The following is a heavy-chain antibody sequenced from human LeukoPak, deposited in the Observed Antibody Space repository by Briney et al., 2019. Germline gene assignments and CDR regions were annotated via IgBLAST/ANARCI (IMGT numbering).Heavy chain of an antibody. J-gene: IGHJ6*03. Sequence: SQTLSLTCAISGDSVSSDSATWNWIRQSPSRGLEWLGRTYYRSKWYSDYAVSVQSRMTINADTSKNHFSLHLISVTHEDTAVYYCARSLYSYYYYMDVWGQGTTVTVSS. CDR3: ARSLYSYYYYMDV. CDR2: TYYRSKWYS. V-gene: IGHV6-1*01. D-gene: IGHD2-2*02. CDR1: GDSVSSDSAT.